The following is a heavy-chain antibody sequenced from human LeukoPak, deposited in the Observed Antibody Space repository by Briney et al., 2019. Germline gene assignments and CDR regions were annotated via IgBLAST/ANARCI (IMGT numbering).Heavy chain of an antibody. CDR3: ARDSVAALDY. D-gene: IGHD6-6*01. CDR1: GFTVSSNY. Sequence: PGGSLRLSCAASGFTVSSNYMSWVRQAPGKGLEGVAVIYSGGSTYYADSVKGRVTISRDNSKNTLYLQMNSRRAEDTAVDYCARDSVAALDYWGQGTLVTVSS. CDR2: IYSGGST. J-gene: IGHJ4*02. V-gene: IGHV3-66*02.